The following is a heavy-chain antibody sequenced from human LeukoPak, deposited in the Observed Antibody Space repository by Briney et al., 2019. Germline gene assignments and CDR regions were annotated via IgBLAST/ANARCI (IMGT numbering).Heavy chain of an antibody. CDR2: ISGSGGSP. CDR1: GFTFSSHA. CDR3: AKSPGPMPASTIYYFDH. J-gene: IGHJ4*02. V-gene: IGHV3-23*01. D-gene: IGHD5-24*01. Sequence: GGSLRLSCAGSGFTFSSHAMSWVRQTPGKGLEWISLISGSGGSPYYADSVLGRFTISRDNSKNTLYLQMNNLRADDTAVYYCAKSPGPMPASTIYYFDHWGQGALVTVSS.